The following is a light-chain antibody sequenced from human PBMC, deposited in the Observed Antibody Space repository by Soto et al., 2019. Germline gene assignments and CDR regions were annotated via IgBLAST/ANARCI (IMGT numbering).Light chain of an antibody. V-gene: IGLV3-21*04. J-gene: IGLJ2*01. CDR2: YDD. CDR3: QVWDNGVV. CDR1: NIGSKS. Sequence: SYVLTQPPSVSVAPGKTAKITCGGDNIGSKSVHWYQQKPGQAPVLFIYYDDVRPSGIPERVSGSNSGNAATLTISGVEAGDEADYYCQVWDNGVVFGGGPQLTVL.